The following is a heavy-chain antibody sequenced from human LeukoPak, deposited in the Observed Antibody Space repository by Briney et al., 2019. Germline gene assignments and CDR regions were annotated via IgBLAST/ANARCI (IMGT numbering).Heavy chain of an antibody. D-gene: IGHD5-18*01. CDR1: GGTFSSYA. V-gene: IGHV1-24*01. J-gene: IGHJ4*02. CDR2: FDPEDGET. Sequence: GSSVKVSCKASGGTFSSYAISWVRQAPGQGLEWMGGFDPEDGETIYAQKFQGRVTMTEDTSADTAYMELSSLRSEDTAVYYCATGGATAMGGYYFDYWGQGTLVTVSS. CDR3: ATGGATAMGGYYFDY.